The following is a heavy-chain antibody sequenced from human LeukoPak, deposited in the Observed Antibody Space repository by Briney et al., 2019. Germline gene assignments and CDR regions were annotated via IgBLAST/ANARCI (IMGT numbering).Heavy chain of an antibody. V-gene: IGHV4-61*02. Sequence: SQTLSLTCTVSGGSISSGSYYWSWIRQPAGTGLEWIGRIYSSGSTNYNPSLKSRVTISVDTSNNQFSLKLSSVTAADTAVYYCTRGVYGDYGMPGYWGQGTLVTVSS. CDR2: IYSSGST. CDR3: TRGVYGDYGMPGY. D-gene: IGHD4-17*01. J-gene: IGHJ4*02. CDR1: GGSISSGSYY.